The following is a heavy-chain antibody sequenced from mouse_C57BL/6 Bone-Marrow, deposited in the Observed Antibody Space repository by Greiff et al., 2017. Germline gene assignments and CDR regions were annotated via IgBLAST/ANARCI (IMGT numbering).Heavy chain of an antibody. CDR1: GFTFSSYA. CDR3: AREDGYYVWFAY. CDR2: ISSGGGNT. D-gene: IGHD2-3*01. J-gene: IGHJ3*01. V-gene: IGHV5-9-3*01. Sequence: EVQVVESGEGLVKPGGSLKLSCAASGFTFSSYAMSWVRQTPEKRLGWVAYISSGGGNTYYPDSVKGRFTISRDNAKNTLYLQMSSLRSEDTALYYCAREDGYYVWFAYWGQGTLVTVSA.